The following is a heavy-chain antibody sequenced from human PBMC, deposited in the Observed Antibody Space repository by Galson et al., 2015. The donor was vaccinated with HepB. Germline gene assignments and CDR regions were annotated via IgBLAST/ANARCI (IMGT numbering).Heavy chain of an antibody. CDR1: GFTFSGSA. V-gene: IGHV3-73*01. J-gene: IGHJ4*02. CDR3: ARDGDASGHYGIFGY. CDR2: IRSKASNYAT. D-gene: IGHD3-22*01. Sequence: SLRLSCAASGFTFSGSAIHWVRQASGKGPEWVGRIRSKASNYATSYVPSLKGRFTISRDDSKNMAYLQMNSLRAEDTGLYFCARDGDASGHYGIFGYWGQGALVTVSS.